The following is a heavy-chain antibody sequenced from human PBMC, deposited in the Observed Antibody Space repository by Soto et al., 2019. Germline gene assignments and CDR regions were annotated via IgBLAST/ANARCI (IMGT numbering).Heavy chain of an antibody. V-gene: IGHV1-18*01. D-gene: IGHD5-18*01. CDR2: INTYNGNT. J-gene: IGHJ4*02. Sequence: QVQLVQSGGEVRKPGASVKVSCQTSGYTFNIFGIGWVRQAPGQGLEWMGWINTYNGNTDYAQKIKGRDTMTTDTSTSIAYMDMRGLTSDDTAVYYCARAIAGGYGHTTLDYWGQGTLLTVSS. CDR3: ARAIAGGYGHTTLDY. CDR1: GYTFNIFG.